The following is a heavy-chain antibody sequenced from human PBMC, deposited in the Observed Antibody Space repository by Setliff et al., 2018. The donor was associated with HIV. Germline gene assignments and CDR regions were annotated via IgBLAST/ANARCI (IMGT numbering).Heavy chain of an antibody. V-gene: IGHV4-59*01. Sequence: SETLSLTCTVSGGSIGSYYWSWIRQPPGKGLEWIGYIYYSGSTNYNPSLKSRVTISVDTSKNQFSLKLSSVTAADTAVYYCARGYYNFWSGYPPLDYWSQGTLVTVSS. J-gene: IGHJ4*02. CDR2: IYYSGST. CDR1: GGSIGSYY. CDR3: ARGYYNFWSGYPPLDY. D-gene: IGHD3-3*01.